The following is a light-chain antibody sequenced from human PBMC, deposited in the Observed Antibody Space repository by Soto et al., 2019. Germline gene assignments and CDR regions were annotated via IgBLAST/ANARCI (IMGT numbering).Light chain of an antibody. CDR3: QHYGNSPLT. CDR2: SAS. Sequence: DIVLTQSPGTLSLSPGERATLSCRASQTVSSNYVAWYQQKPGQAPRLLIYSASTRATGIPDRFSGSGSGTDFTLTISRLEPEDFAVYYCQHYGNSPLTFGGGTKVEI. V-gene: IGKV3-20*01. J-gene: IGKJ4*01. CDR1: QTVSSNY.